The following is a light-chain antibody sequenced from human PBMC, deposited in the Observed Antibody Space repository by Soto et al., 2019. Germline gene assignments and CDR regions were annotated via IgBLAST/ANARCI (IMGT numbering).Light chain of an antibody. CDR1: SSDVGGYNY. Sequence: QSVLAQPASVSGSPGQSITISCTGTSSDVGGYNYVSWYQQHPGKAPKLMIYEVSNRPSGVSNRFSGSKSGNTASLTISGLQAEDEADYYRSSYKSSSTYVFGTGTKVTVL. J-gene: IGLJ1*01. V-gene: IGLV2-14*01. CDR2: EVS. CDR3: SSYKSSSTYV.